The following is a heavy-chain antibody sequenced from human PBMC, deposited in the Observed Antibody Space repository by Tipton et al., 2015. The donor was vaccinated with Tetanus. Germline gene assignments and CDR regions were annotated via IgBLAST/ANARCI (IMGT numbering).Heavy chain of an antibody. CDR1: GFTFSSNA. J-gene: IGHJ4*02. Sequence: GSLRLSCVASGFTFSSNAMSWVRQAPGKGLEWVSSISGSGGSTYYADSVKGRFTISRDNSKNTLYLQMNSLRAEDTAVYYCAKEGLAAFDYWGQGTLVTVSS. V-gene: IGHV3-23*01. CDR2: ISGSGGST. D-gene: IGHD6-6*01. CDR3: AKEGLAAFDY.